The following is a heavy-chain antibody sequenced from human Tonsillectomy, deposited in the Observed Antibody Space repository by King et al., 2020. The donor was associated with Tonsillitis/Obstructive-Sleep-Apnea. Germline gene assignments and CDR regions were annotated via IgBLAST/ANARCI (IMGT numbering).Heavy chain of an antibody. CDR3: ARGRGTTSEIFLDY. CDR2: IKEDGSAK. Sequence: VQLVESGGGLVQPGGSLRLSCAASGFIFSDFWMSWIRQAPGKGLEWVANIKEDGSAKYYVDSVKGRFTISRDNAKNSLYLQMNSLRAEDTAVYYCARGRGTTSEIFLDYWGRGIVVTVSS. D-gene: IGHD1/OR15-1a*01. V-gene: IGHV3-7*03. J-gene: IGHJ4*02. CDR1: GFIFSDFW.